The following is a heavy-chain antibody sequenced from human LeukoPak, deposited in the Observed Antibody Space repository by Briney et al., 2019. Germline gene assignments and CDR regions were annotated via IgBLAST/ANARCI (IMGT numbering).Heavy chain of an antibody. CDR3: ARGVYYGSGTYN. Sequence: PETLSLTCGVSDGSFSGYYWTWIRQSPGKGLEWIGEINHSGSANHNPSLKSRVTISMDTSKNQFSLKLSSVTAADTAVYYCARGVYYGSGTYNWGQGTLVTVSS. J-gene: IGHJ4*02. D-gene: IGHD3-10*01. CDR2: INHSGSA. CDR1: DGSFSGYY. V-gene: IGHV4-34*01.